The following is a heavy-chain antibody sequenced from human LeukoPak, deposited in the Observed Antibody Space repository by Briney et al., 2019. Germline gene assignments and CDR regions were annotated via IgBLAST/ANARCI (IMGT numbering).Heavy chain of an antibody. Sequence: ASVKVSCKASGYTFTSYYMHWVRQAPGQGLEWMGITNPSGGSTSYAQKFQGRVTMTRDTSTSTVYMELSSLRSEDTAVYYCARDDIDYGSGSYMDYWGQGTLVTVSS. D-gene: IGHD3-10*01. CDR2: TNPSGGST. J-gene: IGHJ4*02. CDR1: GYTFTSYY. V-gene: IGHV1-46*03. CDR3: ARDDIDYGSGSYMDY.